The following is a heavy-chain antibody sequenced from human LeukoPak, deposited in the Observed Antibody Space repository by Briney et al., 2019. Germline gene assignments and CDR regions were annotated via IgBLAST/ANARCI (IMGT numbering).Heavy chain of an antibody. D-gene: IGHD3-22*01. CDR3: AKYSSYYDSGDYADPFDY. CDR2: ISSDGSNK. J-gene: IGHJ4*02. Sequence: GGSLRLSCAASGFTFSSYGMHWVRQAPGKGLEWVAVISSDGSNKYYADSVKGRVTISRDNSKNTLYLQMNSLRAEDTAVYYCAKYSSYYDSGDYADPFDYWGQGTLVTVSS. CDR1: GFTFSSYG. V-gene: IGHV3-30*18.